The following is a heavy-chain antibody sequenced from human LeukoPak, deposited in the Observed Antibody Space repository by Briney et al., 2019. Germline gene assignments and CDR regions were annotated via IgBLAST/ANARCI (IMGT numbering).Heavy chain of an antibody. CDR3: ARSSYGFFDY. Sequence: GGSLRLSCAASGFTFSSYAMHWVRQAPGKGLEWVAVISYDGSNKYYADSVKGRFTISRDNSKNTLYLQMNSLRAEDTAVCYCARSSYGFFDYWGQGTLVTVSS. V-gene: IGHV3-30-3*01. J-gene: IGHJ4*02. CDR1: GFTFSSYA. CDR2: ISYDGSNK. D-gene: IGHD2-8*01.